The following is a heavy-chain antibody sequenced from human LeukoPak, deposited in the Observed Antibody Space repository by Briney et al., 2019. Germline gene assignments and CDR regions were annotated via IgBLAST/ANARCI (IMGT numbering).Heavy chain of an antibody. Sequence: GGSLRLSCAASGFSFSTSNKNWVRQAPGKGLEWLSYITTSSSTLNYADSVRGRFTISRDNAKNSLYLQMDSLREDDTAVYYCARSEGPLDYWGQGTLVTVSS. CDR3: ARSEGPLDY. J-gene: IGHJ4*02. V-gene: IGHV3-48*02. CDR1: GFSFSTSN. CDR2: ITTSSSTL.